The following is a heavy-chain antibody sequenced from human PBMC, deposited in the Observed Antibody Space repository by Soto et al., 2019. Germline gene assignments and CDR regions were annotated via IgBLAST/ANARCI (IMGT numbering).Heavy chain of an antibody. Sequence: ASLKVSCKASGGTFSSYAISWVRQAPGQGLEWMGGIIPIFGTANYAQKFQGRVTITADESTSTAYMELSSLRSEDTAVYYCARSVAYCGGDCYWFQHWGQGTLVNVSS. D-gene: IGHD2-21*02. CDR2: IIPIFGTA. J-gene: IGHJ1*01. CDR1: GGTFSSYA. CDR3: ARSVAYCGGDCYWFQH. V-gene: IGHV1-69*13.